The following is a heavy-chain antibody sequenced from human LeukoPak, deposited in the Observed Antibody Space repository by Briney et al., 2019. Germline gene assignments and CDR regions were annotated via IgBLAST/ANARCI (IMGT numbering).Heavy chain of an antibody. Sequence: ASVKVSCKASGYTFTNYGFSWVRQAPGQGLEWMGWISAYNGHTNYAQKLQGRVTMTTETSTSTAYMELRSLRSEDTAVYYCAREAKLERREPRYYFDYWGQGTLVTVSS. CDR1: GYTFTNYG. D-gene: IGHD1-1*01. CDR3: AREAKLERREPRYYFDY. V-gene: IGHV1-18*01. J-gene: IGHJ4*02. CDR2: ISAYNGHT.